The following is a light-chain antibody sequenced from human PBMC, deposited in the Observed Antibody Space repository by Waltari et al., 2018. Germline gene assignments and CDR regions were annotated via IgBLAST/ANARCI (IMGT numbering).Light chain of an antibody. CDR1: QSVRNN. V-gene: IGKV3D-15*01. Sequence: IVMTQSPATLSVSLGERATLSCRASQSVRNNLAWYQQKPGQAPRLLISDASTRATGIPARFSGSGSGTEFTLTISSLQSEDLAVYYCQQYDNWTTVTFGGGTKVEIK. CDR3: QQYDNWTTVT. CDR2: DAS. J-gene: IGKJ4*01.